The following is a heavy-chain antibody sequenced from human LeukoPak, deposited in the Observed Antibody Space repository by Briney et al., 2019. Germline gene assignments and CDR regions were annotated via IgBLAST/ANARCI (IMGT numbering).Heavy chain of an antibody. CDR3: ARWLQLFDAFDI. CDR2: IKQDGSEK. J-gene: IGHJ3*02. Sequence: GGSQRLSCAASGFTFSSYAMSWVRQAPGKGLEWVANIKQDGSEKYYVDSVKGRFTISRDNAKNSLYLQMNSLRAEDTAVYYCARWLQLFDAFDIWGQGTMVTVSS. D-gene: IGHD5-24*01. CDR1: GFTFSSYA. V-gene: IGHV3-7*01.